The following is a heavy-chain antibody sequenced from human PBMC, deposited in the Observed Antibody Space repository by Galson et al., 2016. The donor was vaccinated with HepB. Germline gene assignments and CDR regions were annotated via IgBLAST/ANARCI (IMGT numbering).Heavy chain of an antibody. J-gene: IGHJ4*02. CDR3: ARLRYDYRGKVFDY. CDR1: GFRFDDYA. Sequence: SLRLSCAVSGFRFDDYAMHWVRQGPGKGLEWLSSISWNSGNIVYSESVRGRFTISRDNAKNTLFLHMHSLKVEATAVYYCARLRYDYRGKVFDYWGQGTPVAVSS. D-gene: IGHD4-23*01. CDR2: ISWNSGNI. V-gene: IGHV3-9*01.